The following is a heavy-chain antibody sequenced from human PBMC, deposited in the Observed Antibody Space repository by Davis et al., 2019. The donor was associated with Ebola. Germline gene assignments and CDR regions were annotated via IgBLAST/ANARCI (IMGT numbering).Heavy chain of an antibody. CDR1: GGSISSSSYY. CDR3: ARHGRMAYYDFWSGYRHNWFDP. D-gene: IGHD3-3*01. J-gene: IGHJ5*02. Sequence: MPSETLSLTCTVSGGSISSSSYYWSWIRQPPGKGLEWIGYIYYSGSTNYNPSLKSRVTISVDTSKNQFSLKLSSVTAADTAVYYCARHGRMAYYDFWSGYRHNWFDPWGQGTLVTVSS. CDR2: IYYSGST. V-gene: IGHV4-61*05.